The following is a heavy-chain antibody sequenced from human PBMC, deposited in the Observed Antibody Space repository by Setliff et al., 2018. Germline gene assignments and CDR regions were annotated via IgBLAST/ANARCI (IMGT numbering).Heavy chain of an antibody. CDR3: ARGLIVLPGPSGDMGYFDY. D-gene: IGHD2-8*01. CDR1: GHTFTSYF. CDR2: INPSGGYT. V-gene: IGHV1-46*01. J-gene: IGHJ4*02. Sequence: ASMKVSCKASGHTFTSYFMQWVRQAPGQGLEWVGMINPSGGYTIYAQKFQGRVTMTRDTSTSTVYLELSSLRSEDTAVYYCARGLIVLPGPSGDMGYFDYWGQGTLVTVSS.